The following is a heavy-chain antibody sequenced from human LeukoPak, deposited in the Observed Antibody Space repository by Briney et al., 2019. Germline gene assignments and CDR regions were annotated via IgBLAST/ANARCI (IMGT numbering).Heavy chain of an antibody. Sequence: PGGSLRLSCAASGLTFSSYSMNWVRQAPGKGLEWVSSISSSSSYIYYADSVKGRFTISRDNAKNSLYLQMNSLRAEDTAVYYCAGDTRIAAAGNDYWGQGTLVTVSS. CDR2: ISSSSSYI. J-gene: IGHJ4*02. CDR1: GLTFSSYS. V-gene: IGHV3-21*01. D-gene: IGHD6-13*01. CDR3: AGDTRIAAAGNDY.